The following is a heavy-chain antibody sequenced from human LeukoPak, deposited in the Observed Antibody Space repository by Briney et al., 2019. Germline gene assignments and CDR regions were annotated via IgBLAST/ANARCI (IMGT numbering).Heavy chain of an antibody. CDR1: GFTFSSYW. CDR2: IKQDGSEK. J-gene: IGHJ4*02. V-gene: IGHV3-7*01. D-gene: IGHD7-27*01. Sequence: PGGSLRLSCAASGFTFSSYWMSWVRQAPGKGLEWVANIKQDGSEKYYVDSVKGRFTISRDNAKNSLYLQMNSLRAEDTAVYYCARDLGTEEYYFDYWGQGTLVTVSS. CDR3: ARDLGTEEYYFDY.